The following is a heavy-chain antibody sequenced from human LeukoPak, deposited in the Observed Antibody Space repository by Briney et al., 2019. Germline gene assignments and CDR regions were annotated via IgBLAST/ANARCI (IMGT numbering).Heavy chain of an antibody. D-gene: IGHD4-17*01. CDR2: IYTSGST. CDR3: ARDSATTESFEY. J-gene: IGHJ4*02. CDR1: GGSIRTYH. V-gene: IGHV4-4*07. Sequence: SETLSLTCTGSGGSIRTYHWSWIRQPAGKGLEWIGRIYTSGSTTYNPSLRSRVTMSVDTSRNQFSLNLSSVTAADTAVYYCARDSATTESFEYWGQRTLVTVSS.